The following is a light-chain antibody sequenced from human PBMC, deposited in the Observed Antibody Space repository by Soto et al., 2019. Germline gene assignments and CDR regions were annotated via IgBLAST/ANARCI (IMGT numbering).Light chain of an antibody. Sequence: QSALTQPASVSGSPGQSITISCTGTSSDVGTYNYVSWYQHYPGKAPKGMIYDVSDRPSGVSTRFSGSKSGNTASLTISGLQAEDEAVYYCSFYRGTSTPVLFGGGTKLTVL. CDR3: SFYRGTSTPVL. CDR1: SSDVGTYNY. J-gene: IGLJ2*01. CDR2: DVS. V-gene: IGLV2-14*03.